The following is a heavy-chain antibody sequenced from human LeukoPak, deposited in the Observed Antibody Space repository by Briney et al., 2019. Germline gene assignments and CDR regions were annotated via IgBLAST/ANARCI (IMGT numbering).Heavy chain of an antibody. CDR2: INPTSGGT. Sequence: ASVKVSCKSSGYAFTGYYMHWVRQAPGQGLEWMRWINPTSGGTTYAQKFQGSVTMTRDTSISTAYMELSRLTSDDTAVYYCARADYGHYFDYWGQGTLVTVSS. CDR1: GYAFTGYY. D-gene: IGHD4-17*01. V-gene: IGHV1-2*02. J-gene: IGHJ4*02. CDR3: ARADYGHYFDY.